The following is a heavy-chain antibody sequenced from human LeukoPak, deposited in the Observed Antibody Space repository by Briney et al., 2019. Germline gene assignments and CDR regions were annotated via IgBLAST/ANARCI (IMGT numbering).Heavy chain of an antibody. J-gene: IGHJ4*02. CDR1: GGTFSSYA. V-gene: IGHV1-69*04. CDR3: ARGYGGNSPFDY. CDR2: IIPILGIA. Sequence: GASVKVSCKASGGTFSSYAISWVRQAPGQGLEWMGRIIPILGIANYAQKFQGRVTITADKSTSTAYMELSSLRSEDTAVYYCARGYGGNSPFDYWGQGTLVTVSS. D-gene: IGHD4-23*01.